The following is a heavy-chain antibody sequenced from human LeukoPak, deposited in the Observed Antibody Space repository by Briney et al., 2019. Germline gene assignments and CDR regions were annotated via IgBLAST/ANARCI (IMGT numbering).Heavy chain of an antibody. D-gene: IGHD3-10*01. V-gene: IGHV4-61*01. CDR2: LYYSGST. CDR3: AKDSTIGGYYFDY. J-gene: IGHJ4*02. CDR1: GGSISSTSYY. Sequence: SETLSLTCTVSGGSISSTSYYWGWIRQPPGRGLEWIGSLYYSGSTNYNPSLRSRVTISVDTSKNQFSLKVTSVTAADTAVYFCAKDSTIGGYYFDYWGQGTLVTVSS.